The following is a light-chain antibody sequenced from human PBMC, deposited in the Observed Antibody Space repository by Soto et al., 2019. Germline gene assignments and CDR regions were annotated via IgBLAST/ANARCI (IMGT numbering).Light chain of an antibody. V-gene: IGLV2-14*01. J-gene: IGLJ1*01. CDR1: SSDVGGSDF. CDR2: EVS. CDR3: SSSTRRSTRYV. Sequence: QSALTQPASVSGSPGQSITISCTGTSSDVGGSDFVAWYQQHPGKAPKLMIYEVSHRPSGVSNRFSGSQSGNTASLTISGLPAEDDADYYCSSSTRRSTRYVFGTGTKVTVL.